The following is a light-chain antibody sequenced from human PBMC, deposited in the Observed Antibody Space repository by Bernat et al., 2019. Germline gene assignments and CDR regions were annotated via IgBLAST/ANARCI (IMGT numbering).Light chain of an antibody. V-gene: IGLV2-18*02. J-gene: IGLJ1*01. Sequence: QSALTQPASVSGYPGQSVTISCTGTSSDVGSYNRVSWYQQPPGTAPKLMIYEVSNRPSGVPDRFSGSKSGNTASLTISGLQAEDEADYYCSSYTSSSTYVFGTGTKVTVL. CDR1: SSDVGSYNR. CDR3: SSYTSSSTYV. CDR2: EVS.